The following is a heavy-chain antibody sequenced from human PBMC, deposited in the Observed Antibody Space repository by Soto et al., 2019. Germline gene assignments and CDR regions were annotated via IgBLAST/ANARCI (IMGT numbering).Heavy chain of an antibody. V-gene: IGHV1-46*01. CDR3: GRATSGLDY. J-gene: IGHJ4*02. CDR2: INPNGGNT. CDR1: GYTFASHY. Sequence: QVQLVQSGAEVKKPGASVKVSCQASGYTFASHYIHWVRQAPGQGLEWMGVINPNGGNTRYAQRFQDRLTLTTDTPTTTVYLHLSSLRSDDTAVYYCGRATSGLDYWGQGTLVNASS.